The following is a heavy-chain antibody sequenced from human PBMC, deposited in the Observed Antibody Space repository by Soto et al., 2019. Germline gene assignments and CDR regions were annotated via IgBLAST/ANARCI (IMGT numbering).Heavy chain of an antibody. CDR1: GFTFSSYG. V-gene: IGHV1-18*01. CDR3: ARAGVVGVTREDFDI. Sequence: QVHLVQSGPEVNKPGASVKVSCKTSGFTFSSYGVTWVRQAPGQGLEWMGWISGDNGNTNYAQKCHGRVTLTTDASTSTAYMELSSLRTDDTALYYCARAGVVGVTREDFDIWGQGTMVTVSS. J-gene: IGHJ3*02. D-gene: IGHD2-15*01. CDR2: ISGDNGNT.